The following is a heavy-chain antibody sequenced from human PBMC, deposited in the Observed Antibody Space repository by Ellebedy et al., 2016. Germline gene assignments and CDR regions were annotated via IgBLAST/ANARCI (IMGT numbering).Heavy chain of an antibody. J-gene: IGHJ4*02. CDR2: ISWNSGSI. Sequence: SLKISCAASGFTFDDYAMHWVRQAPGKGLEWVSGISWNSGSIGYADSVKGRFTISRDNAKNSLYLQMNSLRAEDTALYYCAKGAGLSSGYYFDYWGQGTLVTVSS. CDR1: GFTFDDYA. CDR3: AKGAGLSSGYYFDY. V-gene: IGHV3-9*01. D-gene: IGHD3-22*01.